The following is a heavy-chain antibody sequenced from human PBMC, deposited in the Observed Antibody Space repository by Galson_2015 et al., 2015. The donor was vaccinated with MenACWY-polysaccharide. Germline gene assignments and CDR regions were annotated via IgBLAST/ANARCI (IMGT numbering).Heavy chain of an antibody. D-gene: IGHD5-24*01. J-gene: IGHJ5*01. Sequence: PALVKPTQTLTLTCTFSGFSLTGRGVAVGWIRQPPGKALEWLAVIYWNDDKRYIPSLKSRLTVIKGTSRNQVVLTMTNVDPADTATYYCASTGDQDGNNLGFDFWGQGAQVTVSS. CDR1: GFSLTGRGVA. CDR3: ASTGDQDGNNLGFDF. CDR2: IYWNDDK. V-gene: IGHV2-5*01.